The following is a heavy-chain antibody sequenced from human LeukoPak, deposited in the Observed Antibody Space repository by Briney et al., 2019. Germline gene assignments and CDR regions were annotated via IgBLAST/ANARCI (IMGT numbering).Heavy chain of an antibody. D-gene: IGHD3-16*01. Sequence: QTGGSLRLSCAASGFTFSSYGMHWVRQAPGKGLEWVAVISYDGSNKYYADSVKGRFTISRDNSKNTLYLQMNSLRAEDTAVYYCARGGSGPLDYWGQGTLVTVSS. CDR2: ISYDGSNK. J-gene: IGHJ4*02. V-gene: IGHV3-30*03. CDR3: ARGGSGPLDY. CDR1: GFTFSSYG.